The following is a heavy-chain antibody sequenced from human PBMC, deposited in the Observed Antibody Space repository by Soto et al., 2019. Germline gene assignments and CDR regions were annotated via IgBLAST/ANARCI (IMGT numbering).Heavy chain of an antibody. CDR3: ASLGYCSGGSCSPARNFDY. V-gene: IGHV3-23*01. Sequence: GSPRLSCAASGFTFSSYAMSWVRQAPGKGLEWVSAISGSGGSTYYADSVKGRFTISRDNSKNTLYLQMNSLRAEDTAVYYCASLGYCSGGSCSPARNFDYWGQGTLVTVSS. D-gene: IGHD2-15*01. J-gene: IGHJ4*02. CDR1: GFTFSSYA. CDR2: ISGSGGST.